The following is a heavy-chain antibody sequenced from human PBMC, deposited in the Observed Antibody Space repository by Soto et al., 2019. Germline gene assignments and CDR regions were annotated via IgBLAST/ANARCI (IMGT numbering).Heavy chain of an antibody. CDR2: SRNKAKGYNT. V-gene: IGHV3-72*01. Sequence: EVQLVESGGTLVQPGGSLRLSCLVSGSPFSDHYMDWVRQAPGKGLEWVGRSRNKAKGYNTEYAASVKGRFTISRDDSKNSLYLQMNSLKTEDTAVYYCANIWVGDLSGGRWGQGTLVTVSS. J-gene: IGHJ4*02. CDR1: GSPFSDHY. CDR3: ANIWVGDLSGGR. D-gene: IGHD3-10*01.